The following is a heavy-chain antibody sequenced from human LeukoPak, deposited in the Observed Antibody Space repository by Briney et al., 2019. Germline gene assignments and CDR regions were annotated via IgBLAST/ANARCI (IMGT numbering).Heavy chain of an antibody. CDR2: IKQDGSEK. V-gene: IGHV3-7*03. D-gene: IGHD3-3*01. J-gene: IGHJ3*02. CDR1: GFTFSSYW. Sequence: GGSLRLSCAASGFTFSSYWMSWVRQAPGKGLEWVANIKQDGSEKYYVDSVKGRFTISRDNAKNSLYLQMNSLRSEDTAVYYCARGKRYYDFWSGYHVFGAFDIWGQGTMVTVSS. CDR3: ARGKRYYDFWSGYHVFGAFDI.